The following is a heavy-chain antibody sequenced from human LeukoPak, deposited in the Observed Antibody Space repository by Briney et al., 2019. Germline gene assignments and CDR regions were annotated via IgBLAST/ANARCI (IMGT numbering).Heavy chain of an antibody. J-gene: IGHJ5*02. Sequence: SETLSLTCTVSGGSIGTYYWTWIRQPPGKGLEWIGYILYSGSTYYNPSLRSRVTISVDTSKNQFSLRLSPVTAADTAVYYCARDRRDQGWFDPWGQGTLVTVSS. CDR1: GGSIGTYY. CDR3: ARDRRDQGWFDP. V-gene: IGHV4-59*01. CDR2: ILYSGST.